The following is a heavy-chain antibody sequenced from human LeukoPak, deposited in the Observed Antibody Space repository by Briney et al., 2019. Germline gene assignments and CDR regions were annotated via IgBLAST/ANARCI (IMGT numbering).Heavy chain of an antibody. D-gene: IGHD4-11*01. CDR2: IKQDGSEK. CDR3: AKGAADYQDYYFDS. Sequence: GGSLRLSCAASGFTFSSYWMSWVRQAPGKGLEWVANIKQDGSEKYYVDSVKGRFTISRDNAKNSLYLQMNSLRTEDTAVYYCAKGAADYQDYYFDSWGQGTLVTVSS. CDR1: GFTFSSYW. J-gene: IGHJ4*02. V-gene: IGHV3-7*01.